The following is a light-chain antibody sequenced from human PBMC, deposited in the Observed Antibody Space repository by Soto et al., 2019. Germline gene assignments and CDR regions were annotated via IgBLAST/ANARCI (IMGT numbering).Light chain of an antibody. CDR1: QTISSW. J-gene: IGKJ1*01. CDR3: LQHNTYPPT. CDR2: KAS. Sequence: DIQMTQSPSTLSGSVGDRVTIACRASQTISSWLAWYQQKPGKAPKLLIYKASTLKSGVPSRFSGSGSGTGFTLTISSLQPEDFATYYCLQHNTYPPTFGQGTKVDIK. V-gene: IGKV1-5*03.